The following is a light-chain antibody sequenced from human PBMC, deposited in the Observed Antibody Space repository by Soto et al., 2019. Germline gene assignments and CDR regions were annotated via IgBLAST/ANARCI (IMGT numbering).Light chain of an antibody. CDR1: QSISSW. CDR2: KAS. V-gene: IGKV1-5*03. J-gene: IGKJ1*01. Sequence: DLQITQSPFTLSASVGARVTITCRASQSISSWLAWYQQKPGKAPKLLIYKASTLKSGVPSRFSGSGSGTEFTLTISSLQPDDVATYYCQQYNVYSTFGQGTKVDIK. CDR3: QQYNVYST.